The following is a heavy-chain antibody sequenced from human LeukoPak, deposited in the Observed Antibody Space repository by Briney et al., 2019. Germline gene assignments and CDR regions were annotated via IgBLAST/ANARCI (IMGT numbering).Heavy chain of an antibody. J-gene: IGHJ4*02. D-gene: IGHD3-22*01. V-gene: IGHV1-18*01. CDR3: ARLGYYYDSSGYYPPFDY. CDR2: ISAYNGNT. Sequence: ASVKVSCKASGYTFTSYGISWVRQAPGQGLEWMGWISAYNGNTNYAQKVQGRVTMTTDTSTGIAYMELRSLRSDDTAVYYCARLGYYYDSSGYYPPFDYWGQGTLVTVSS. CDR1: GYTFTSYG.